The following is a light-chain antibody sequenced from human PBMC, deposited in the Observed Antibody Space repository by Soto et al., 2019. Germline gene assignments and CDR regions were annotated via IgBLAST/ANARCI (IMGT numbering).Light chain of an antibody. CDR1: SSDVGGYNY. V-gene: IGLV2-11*01. J-gene: IGLJ2*01. CDR3: CSYAGSYTFDVV. Sequence: QSALTQPRSVSGSPGQSVTISCTGTSSDVGGYNYVSWYQQHPGKAPKLMIYDVSKRPSGVPDRFSGSKSGNTASLTISGLQAEDEADYHCCSYAGSYTFDVVFGGGTKLTVL. CDR2: DVS.